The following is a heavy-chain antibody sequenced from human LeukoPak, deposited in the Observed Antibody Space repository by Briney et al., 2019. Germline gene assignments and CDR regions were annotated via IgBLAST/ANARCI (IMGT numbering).Heavy chain of an antibody. CDR2: IYYSGST. J-gene: IGHJ2*01. CDR1: GGSISSYY. D-gene: IGHD4-17*01. Sequence: PSETLSLTCTVSGGSISSYYWSWIRQPPGKGLEWIGYIYYSGSTNYNPSLKSRVTISVDTSKNQFSLKLSSVTAADTAVYYCARSTVTGYWYFDLWGRGTLVTVSS. CDR3: ARSTVTGYWYFDL. V-gene: IGHV4-59*08.